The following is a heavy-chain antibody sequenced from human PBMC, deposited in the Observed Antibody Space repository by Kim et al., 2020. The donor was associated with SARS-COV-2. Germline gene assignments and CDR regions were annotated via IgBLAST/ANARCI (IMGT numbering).Heavy chain of an antibody. Sequence: ASVKVSCKASGYTFTSYAMHWVRQAPGQRLEWKGWINAGNGNTKYSQKFQGRVTITRDTSASTAYMELSSLRSEDTAVYYCARGSPYDILPGSFDYWGQGTLVTVSS. CDR2: INAGNGNT. V-gene: IGHV1-3*01. D-gene: IGHD3-9*01. CDR3: ARGSPYDILPGSFDY. CDR1: GYTFTSYA. J-gene: IGHJ4*02.